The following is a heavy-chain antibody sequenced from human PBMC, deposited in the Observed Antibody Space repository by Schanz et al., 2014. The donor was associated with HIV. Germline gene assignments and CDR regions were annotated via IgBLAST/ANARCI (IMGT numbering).Heavy chain of an antibody. J-gene: IGHJ6*02. CDR3: AKDRNYYESKYRGKGNYYYYYGMDV. Sequence: VRLVESGGGLVQSGGSLRLSCAASGFSFSNFWVTWVRQAPGKRLEWVAVISYDGRNKYYADSVKGRFTISRDNSKNSLSLLIKSLRAEDAAVYYCAKDRNYYESKYRGKGNYYYYYGMDVWGQGTTVTVSS. CDR2: ISYDGRNK. V-gene: IGHV3-30*18. CDR1: GFSFSNFW. D-gene: IGHD3-22*01.